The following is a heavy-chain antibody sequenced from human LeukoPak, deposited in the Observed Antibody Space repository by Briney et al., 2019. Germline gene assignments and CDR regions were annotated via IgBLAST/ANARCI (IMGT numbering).Heavy chain of an antibody. Sequence: SETLSLTCAVYGGSFSGYYWSWIRQPPGKGLEWIGEINHSGGTNYNPSLKSRVTISVDTSKNQFSLKLSSVTAADTAVYYCARVPMGASYYYMDVWGRGTTVTVSS. CDR1: GGSFSGYY. CDR3: ARVPMGASYYYMDV. CDR2: INHSGGT. D-gene: IGHD1-26*01. J-gene: IGHJ6*03. V-gene: IGHV4-34*01.